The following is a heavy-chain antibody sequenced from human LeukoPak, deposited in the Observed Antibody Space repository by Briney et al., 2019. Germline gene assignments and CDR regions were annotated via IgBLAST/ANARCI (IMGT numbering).Heavy chain of an antibody. CDR3: ARDTYYDSSGYPNY. CDR1: GFTFSSYW. V-gene: IGHV3-74*01. D-gene: IGHD3-22*01. Sequence: GGSLRLSCAASGFTFSSYWMHWVRQAPGKGPVWVSRINSDGSSTSYADSVKGRFTISRDNAKNTLYLQMNSLRAEDTAVYYCARDTYYDSSGYPNYWGQGTLVTVSS. J-gene: IGHJ4*02. CDR2: INSDGSST.